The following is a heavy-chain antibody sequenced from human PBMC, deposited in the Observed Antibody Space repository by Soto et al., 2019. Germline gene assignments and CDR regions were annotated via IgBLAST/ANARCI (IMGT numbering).Heavy chain of an antibody. J-gene: IGHJ4*02. CDR3: ATSHVDTAMGDY. V-gene: IGHV4-31*03. CDR1: GGSISSGGYY. Sequence: PSETLSLTCTVSGGSISSGGYYWSWIRQHPGKGLEWIGYIYSSGSTYYNPSLKSRVTISVDTSKNQFSLKLSSVTAADTAVYYCATSHVDTAMGDYWGQGTLVTVSS. CDR2: IYSSGST. D-gene: IGHD5-18*01.